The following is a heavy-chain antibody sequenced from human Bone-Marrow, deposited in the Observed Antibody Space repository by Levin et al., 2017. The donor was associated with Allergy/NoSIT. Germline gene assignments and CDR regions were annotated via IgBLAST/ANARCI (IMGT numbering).Heavy chain of an antibody. CDR1: GFTFSDYA. J-gene: IGHJ4*02. V-gene: IGHV3-30-3*01. D-gene: IGHD1-7*01. CDR2: ISYDGVRN. Sequence: GGSLRLSCAVSGFTFSDYAMHWVRQAPGKGLEWVALISYDGVRNDYTDSVKGRFTISRDNYKDTLYLQMNTLRADDTAVYYCARSCDWNCPFHYWGQGALVIVS. CDR3: ARSCDWNCPFHY.